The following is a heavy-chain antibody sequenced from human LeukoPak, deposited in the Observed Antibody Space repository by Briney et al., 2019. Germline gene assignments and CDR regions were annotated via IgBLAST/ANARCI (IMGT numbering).Heavy chain of an antibody. CDR3: ARVSGNVDSPYYFDY. D-gene: IGHD3-22*01. CDR1: GFTLCSYW. V-gene: IGHV3-7*01. J-gene: IGHJ4*02. CDR2: IKQDGSEK. Sequence: GGSLRLSCAASGFTLCSYWMSCVPPAPGKGLEWVANIKQDGSEKYFVDSVKGRFTTSRDNDKTVLYLQMNSRGAEDTAVYYCARVSGNVDSPYYFDYWGQGTLVTVSS.